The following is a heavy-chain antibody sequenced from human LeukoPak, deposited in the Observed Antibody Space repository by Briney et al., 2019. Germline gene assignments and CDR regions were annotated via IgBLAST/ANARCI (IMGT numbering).Heavy chain of an antibody. V-gene: IGHV5-51*01. CDR1: GYSFTSYW. CDR3: ARTDVLRFLEWLPPGY. Sequence: GESLKISCKGSGYSFTSYWIGWVRQMPGKGLEWMGIIYPGDSDTRYSPSFQGQVTISADKSISTAYLQWSSLKASDTAMYYCARTDVLRFLEWLPPGYWGQGTLVTVSS. CDR2: IYPGDSDT. D-gene: IGHD3-3*01. J-gene: IGHJ4*02.